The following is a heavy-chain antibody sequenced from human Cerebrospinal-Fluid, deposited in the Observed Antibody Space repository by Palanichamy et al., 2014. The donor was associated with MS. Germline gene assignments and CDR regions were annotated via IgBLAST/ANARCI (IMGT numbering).Heavy chain of an antibody. J-gene: IGHJ6*02. CDR1: GGTFNSDA. CDR2: IIPTFSIV. V-gene: IGHV1-69*01. Sequence: QVQLVQSGAEVKKPGSSVKVSCKTSGGTFNSDAISWVRQAPGQGLQWMGGIIPTFSIVNYAQKFQGRVTITADESTSTADMELSSLRSEDTAVYYCARVLRREGYNSYYYNGMDVWGQGTTVTVSS. CDR3: ARVLRREGYNSYYYNGMDV. D-gene: IGHD5-24*01.